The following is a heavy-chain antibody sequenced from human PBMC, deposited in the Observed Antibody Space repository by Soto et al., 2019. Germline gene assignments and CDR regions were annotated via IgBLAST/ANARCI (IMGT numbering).Heavy chain of an antibody. CDR3: ARFARRLATIGYLDY. CDR1: GGSFSGYY. CDR2: INHSGST. J-gene: IGHJ4*02. V-gene: IGHV4-34*01. D-gene: IGHD5-12*01. Sequence: QVQLQQWGAGLLKPSETLSLTCAVYGGSFSGYYWSWLRQPPGKGLEWIGEINHSGSTNYNPSLKSRVTVSVDTSKNQFSLKLSSVTAADTAVYYCARFARRLATIGYLDYWGQGTLVTVSS.